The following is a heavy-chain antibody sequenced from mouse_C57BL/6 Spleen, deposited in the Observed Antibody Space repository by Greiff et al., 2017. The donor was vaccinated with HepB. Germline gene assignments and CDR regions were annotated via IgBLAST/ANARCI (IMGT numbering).Heavy chain of an antibody. CDR2: INYDGSST. Sequence: DVQLQESEGGLVQPGSSMKLSCTASGFTFSDYYMAWVRQVPEKGLEWVANINYDGSSTYYLDSLKSRFIISRDNAKNILYLQMSSLKSEDTATYYCARGGWGGYFDYWGQGTTLTVSS. J-gene: IGHJ2*01. CDR1: GFTFSDYY. CDR3: ARGGWGGYFDY. V-gene: IGHV5-16*01. D-gene: IGHD2-3*01.